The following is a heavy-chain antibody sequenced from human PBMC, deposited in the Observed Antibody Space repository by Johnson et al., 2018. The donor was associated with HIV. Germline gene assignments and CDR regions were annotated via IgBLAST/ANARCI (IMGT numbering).Heavy chain of an antibody. V-gene: IGHV3-53*02. CDR3: AVEGARNPDGFDI. J-gene: IGHJ3*02. CDR1: GFTVSSNF. D-gene: IGHD2/OR15-2a*01. Sequence: VQLVETGGGLIQPGGSLRLYCAASGFTVSSNFMSWVRQAPGKGLEWVSVLYSGGSTYYADYVKGRFTISRDNSKDTLYLQMKSLRAEDTAVYYCAVEGARNPDGFDIWGQGTTVTVSS. CDR2: LYSGGST.